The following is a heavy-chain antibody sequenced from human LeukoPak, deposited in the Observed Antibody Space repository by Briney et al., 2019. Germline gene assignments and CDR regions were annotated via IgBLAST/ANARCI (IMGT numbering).Heavy chain of an antibody. J-gene: IGHJ3*02. Sequence: ASVKVSCKASGYTFTSYGISWVRPAPGQGLEWMGWISAYNGNTNYAQKLQGRVTMTTDTSTSTAYMELRSLRSDDTAVYYCASQYGDYRNHDAFDIWGQGTMVTVSS. CDR3: ASQYGDYRNHDAFDI. D-gene: IGHD4-17*01. CDR2: ISAYNGNT. CDR1: GYTFTSYG. V-gene: IGHV1-18*01.